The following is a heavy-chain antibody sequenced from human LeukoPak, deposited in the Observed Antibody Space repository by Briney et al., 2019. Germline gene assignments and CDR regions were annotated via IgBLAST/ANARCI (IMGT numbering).Heavy chain of an antibody. CDR1: GFSLSSYE. D-gene: IGHD3-16*01. V-gene: IGHV3-48*03. CDR3: ARVGWVLRYAFDI. Sequence: GGSLRLSCEASGFSLSSYEMNWVRQAPGKGLEWVSHISSRGSTIYYADSVKGRLTISRDNAKNSLYLQMNSLRAEDTAVYYCARVGWVLRYAFDIWGQGTMVTVSS. CDR2: ISSRGSTI. J-gene: IGHJ3*02.